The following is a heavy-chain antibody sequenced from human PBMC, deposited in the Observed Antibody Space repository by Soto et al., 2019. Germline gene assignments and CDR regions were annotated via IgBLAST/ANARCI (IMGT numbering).Heavy chain of an antibody. CDR3: ARDRVTMDRGAPIYYGMDV. Sequence: GASVKVSCKASGYTFTSYYMHWVRQAPGQGLEWMGIINPSGGSTSYAQKFQGRVTMTRDTSTSTVYMELSSLRSEDTAVYYCARDRVTMDRGAPIYYGMDVWGQGTTVTVSS. V-gene: IGHV1-46*01. J-gene: IGHJ6*02. D-gene: IGHD3-10*01. CDR1: GYTFTSYY. CDR2: INPSGGST.